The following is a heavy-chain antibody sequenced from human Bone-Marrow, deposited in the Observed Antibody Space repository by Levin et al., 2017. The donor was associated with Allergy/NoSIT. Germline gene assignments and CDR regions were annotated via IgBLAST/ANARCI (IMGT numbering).Heavy chain of an antibody. D-gene: IGHD1-26*01. J-gene: IGHJ3*02. CDR1: GFTFSSYG. CDR2: IWFDESNK. V-gene: IGHV3-33*01. CDR3: ARPYRGVGTTSDAFDI. Sequence: GGSLRLSCAASGFTFSSYGMHWVRQAPGKGLEWVAVIWFDESNKYYADSVKGRFTISRDNSKDTLYLQMNSLRAEDTAVYYCARPYRGVGTTSDAFDIWGQGTMVTVSS.